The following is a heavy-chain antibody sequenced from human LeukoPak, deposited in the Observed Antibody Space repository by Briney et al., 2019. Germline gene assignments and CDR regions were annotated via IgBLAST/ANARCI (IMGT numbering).Heavy chain of an antibody. CDR1: GYTFTGYY. V-gene: IGHV1-2*02. CDR2: INPNSGGT. CDR3: ARDRDPTMIVVEYAFDI. D-gene: IGHD3-22*01. J-gene: IGHJ3*02. Sequence: ASVKVSCKASGYTFTGYYMHWVRQAPGQGLEWMGWINPNSGGTNYAQKFQGRVTTTRDTSISTAYMELSRLRSDDTAVYYCARDRDPTMIVVEYAFDIWGQGTMVTVSS.